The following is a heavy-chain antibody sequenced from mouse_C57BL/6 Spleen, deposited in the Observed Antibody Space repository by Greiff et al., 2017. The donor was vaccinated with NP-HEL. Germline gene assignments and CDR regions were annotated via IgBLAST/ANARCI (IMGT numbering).Heavy chain of an antibody. CDR1: GFNIKNTY. CDR3: ARYSTMIRGWFAY. V-gene: IGHV14-3*01. CDR2: IDPANGNT. J-gene: IGHJ3*01. Sequence: EVKLQESVAELVRPGASVKLSCTASGFNIKNTYMHWVKQRPEQGLEWIGRIDPANGNTKYAPKFQGKATLTADTSSNTAYLQLSSLTSEDTAIYYCARYSTMIRGWFAYWGQGTLVTVSA. D-gene: IGHD2-4*01.